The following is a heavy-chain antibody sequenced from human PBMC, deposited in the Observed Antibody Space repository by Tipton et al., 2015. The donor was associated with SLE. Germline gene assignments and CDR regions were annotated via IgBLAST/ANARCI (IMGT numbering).Heavy chain of an antibody. V-gene: IGHV3-21*01. J-gene: IGHJ6*02. D-gene: IGHD6-13*01. CDR2: ISSSSTYI. Sequence: LRLSCAASGFTFSSYSMNWVRQAPGKGLEWVSSISSSSTYIYYADSVEGRFTISRDNAKNSLYLQMNSLRAEDTAVYYCARITEYSSSWPYYYSYYGMDVWGQGTTVTVSS. CDR3: ARITEYSSSWPYYYSYYGMDV. CDR1: GFTFSSYS.